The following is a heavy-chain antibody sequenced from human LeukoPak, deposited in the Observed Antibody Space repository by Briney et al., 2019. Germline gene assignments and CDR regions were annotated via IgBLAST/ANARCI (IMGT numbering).Heavy chain of an antibody. CDR1: GYRFTSYA. J-gene: IGHJ6*02. D-gene: IGHD2-8*01. V-gene: IGHV1-18*01. CDR2: ISAYNGNT. Sequence: ASMKVSCKASGYRFTSYAINWVRQAPGQGLEWMGWISAYNGNTDYAQKFQGRVTMTTDTSTSTAHMELRSLTSDDTAVYYCARDPLRSTWSTYYNALDVWGQGTTVTVSS. CDR3: ARDPLRSTWSTYYNALDV.